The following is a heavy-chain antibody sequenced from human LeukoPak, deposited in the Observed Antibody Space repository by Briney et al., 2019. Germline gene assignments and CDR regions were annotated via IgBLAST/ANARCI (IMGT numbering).Heavy chain of an antibody. Sequence: SETLSLTCAVYGGSFSGYYWSWIRQPPGKGLEWIGYIYYSGSTNYNPSLKSRVAISVDTSKNQFSLKLSSVTAADTAVYYCARGARGYSYGSLYFDYWGQGTLVTVSS. V-gene: IGHV4-59*01. D-gene: IGHD5-18*01. CDR3: ARGARGYSYGSLYFDY. CDR2: IYYSGST. J-gene: IGHJ4*02. CDR1: GGSFSGYY.